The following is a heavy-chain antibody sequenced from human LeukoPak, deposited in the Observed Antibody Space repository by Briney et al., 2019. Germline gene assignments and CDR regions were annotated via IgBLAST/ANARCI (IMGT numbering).Heavy chain of an antibody. D-gene: IGHD6-13*01. CDR2: ISGSGGAT. CDR1: AFTFNMYA. V-gene: IGHV3-23*01. Sequence: GGPLRLSCAASAFTFNMYAMAWVRQAPGKGLEWVSGISGSGGATYYADSVRGRFTISRDNAKNTVYLQMDSLRAEDTAVYYCARDGSSSDYDYWGQGTLVTVSS. J-gene: IGHJ4*02. CDR3: ARDGSSSDYDY.